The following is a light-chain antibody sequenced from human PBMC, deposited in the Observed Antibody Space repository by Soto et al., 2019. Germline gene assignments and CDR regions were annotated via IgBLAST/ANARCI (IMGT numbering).Light chain of an antibody. V-gene: IGKV1-39*01. J-gene: IGKJ4*01. CDR2: AAT. CDR3: QHSYSIPQT. CDR1: QTISFY. Sequence: IQFTQSPSSLSASAGDGVTITCRASQTISFYLNWYQQKPGQAPKLLIYAATSLQSGVPSRFSGSGSGTDFTLSISSLQPDDFATYYCQHSYSIPQTFGRGTKVDIK.